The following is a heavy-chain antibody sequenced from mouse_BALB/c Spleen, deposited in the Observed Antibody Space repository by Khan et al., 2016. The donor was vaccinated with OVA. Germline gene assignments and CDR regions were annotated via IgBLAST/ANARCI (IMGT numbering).Heavy chain of an antibody. Sequence: EVKLLESGPGLVKPSQSLSLTCTVTGYSITTNYAWDWIRQFPGNKLEWMGYISYSGSTSYNPSLKSRISITRDTSKNQFFLQLNSVTTEDTATYYCARKNYYVYAVDYWGQGTSVTVSA. CDR1: GYSITTNYA. J-gene: IGHJ4*01. D-gene: IGHD1-1*01. CDR2: ISYSGST. CDR3: ARKNYYVYAVDY. V-gene: IGHV3-2*02.